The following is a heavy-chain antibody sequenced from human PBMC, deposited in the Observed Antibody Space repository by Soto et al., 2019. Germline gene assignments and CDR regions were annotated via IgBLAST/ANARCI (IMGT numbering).Heavy chain of an antibody. CDR1: GDSVSSNSAA. CDR3: AREREGRCTNGVCYTVWWFDP. CDR2: TYYRSKWYN. J-gene: IGHJ5*02. Sequence: SQTLSLTCAISGDSVSSNSAAWNWIRQSPSRGLEWLGRTYYRSKWYNDYAVSVKSRITINPDTSKNQFSLQLNSVTPEDTAVYYCAREREGRCTNGVCYTVWWFDPWGQGTLVTVSS. D-gene: IGHD2-8*01. V-gene: IGHV6-1*01.